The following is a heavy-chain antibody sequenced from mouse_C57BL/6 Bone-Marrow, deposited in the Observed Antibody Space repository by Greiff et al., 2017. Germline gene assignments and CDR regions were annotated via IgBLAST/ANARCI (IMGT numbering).Heavy chain of an antibody. CDR3: ARVPYGYVFFDY. J-gene: IGHJ2*01. V-gene: IGHV1-76*01. D-gene: IGHD2-2*01. CDR2: IYPGSGNT. CDR1: GYTFTDYY. Sequence: QVQLQQSGAELVRPGASVKLSCKASGYTFTDYYINWVKQRPGQGLEWIARIYPGSGNTYYNEKFKGKATLTAEKSSSTAYRQLSSLTSEDSAVYFCARVPYGYVFFDYWGQGTTLTVSS.